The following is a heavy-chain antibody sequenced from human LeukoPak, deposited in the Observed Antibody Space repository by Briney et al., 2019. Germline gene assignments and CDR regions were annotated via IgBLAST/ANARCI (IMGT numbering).Heavy chain of an antibody. Sequence: PGGSLRLSCEASGFTFSGYGMTWIRQAPGKGLEWVANIKEDGGETYYVGSVKGRFTISRDNANNSLYLEMTSLRGDDTAVYFCAREGGWPPNFDAFDIWGQGTMVTVSS. J-gene: IGHJ3*02. V-gene: IGHV3-7*05. CDR2: IKEDGGET. D-gene: IGHD1-1*01. CDR3: AREGGWPPNFDAFDI. CDR1: GFTFSGYG.